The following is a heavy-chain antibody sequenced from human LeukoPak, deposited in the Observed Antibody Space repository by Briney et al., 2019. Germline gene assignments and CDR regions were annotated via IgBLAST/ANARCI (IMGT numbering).Heavy chain of an antibody. J-gene: IGHJ4*02. D-gene: IGHD6-13*01. CDR3: AKDSPGWEQQLIPVDY. CDR2: ISGSGGST. Sequence: GGSLRLSCAASGFTFSSYAMSWVRQAPEKGLEWVSAISGSGGSTYYADSVKGRFTISRDNSKNTLYLQMNSLRAEDTAVYYCAKDSPGWEQQLIPVDYWGQGTLVTVSS. V-gene: IGHV3-23*01. CDR1: GFTFSSYA.